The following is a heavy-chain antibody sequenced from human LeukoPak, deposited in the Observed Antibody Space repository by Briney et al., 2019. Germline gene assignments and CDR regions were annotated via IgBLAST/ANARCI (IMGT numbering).Heavy chain of an antibody. CDR2: MSYDGSNK. V-gene: IGHV3-30*04. CDR1: GFTFSSYA. CDR3: ARARYCSGGSCPNEYFQH. J-gene: IGHJ1*01. Sequence: GRSLRLSCAASGFTFSSYAMHWVRQAPGKGLEWVAVMSYDGSNKYYADSVKGRFTISRDNSKNTLYLQMNSLRAEDTAVYYCARARYCSGGSCPNEYFQHWGQGTLVTASS. D-gene: IGHD2-15*01.